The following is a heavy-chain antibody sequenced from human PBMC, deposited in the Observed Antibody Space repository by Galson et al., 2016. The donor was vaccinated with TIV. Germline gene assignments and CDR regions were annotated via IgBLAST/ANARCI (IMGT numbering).Heavy chain of an antibody. Sequence: SVKVSCKASGYTFTSYDINWVRQATGQGLEWMGWMNPNSGNTGYAQKFRGRVTMTRNTSVRTAYMDLNSLRSEDTAGYYCARSGDYGDYWGQGTLVTVSS. D-gene: IGHD4-17*01. J-gene: IGHJ4*02. V-gene: IGHV1-8*02. CDR2: MNPNSGNT. CDR3: ARSGDYGDY. CDR1: GYTFTSYD.